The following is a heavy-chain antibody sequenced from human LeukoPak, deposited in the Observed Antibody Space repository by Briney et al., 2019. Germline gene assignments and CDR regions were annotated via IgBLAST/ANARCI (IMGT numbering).Heavy chain of an antibody. CDR1: GYTFTSYG. J-gene: IGHJ3*02. CDR3: ARDCSSTSCCISDAFDI. CDR2: ISAYNGNT. Sequence: ASVKVSCKASGYTFTSYGISWVRQAPGQGLEWMGWISAYNGNTNYAQKLQGRVTMTTDTSTSTAYMELRSLRSDDTAVYYCARDCSSTSCCISDAFDIWGQGTMVTVSS. V-gene: IGHV1-18*01. D-gene: IGHD2-2*01.